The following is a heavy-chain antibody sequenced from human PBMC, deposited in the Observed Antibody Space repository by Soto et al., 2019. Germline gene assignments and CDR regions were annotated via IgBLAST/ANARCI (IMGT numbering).Heavy chain of an antibody. J-gene: IGHJ5*02. D-gene: IGHD3-3*01. CDR2: ISGSGGST. V-gene: IGHV3-23*01. CDR3: AKAGAKIFGVEFNWSAP. Sequence: GGSLRLSCAASGFTFSSYAMSWVRQAPGKGLEWVSAISGSGGSTYYADSVKGRFTISRDNSKNTLYLQVNSLRAEDTAVYYIAKAGAKIFGVEFNWSAPGGKGTLVPVS. CDR1: GFTFSSYA.